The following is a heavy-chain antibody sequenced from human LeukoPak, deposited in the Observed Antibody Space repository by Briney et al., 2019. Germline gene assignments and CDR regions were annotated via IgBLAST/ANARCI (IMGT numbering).Heavy chain of an antibody. CDR1: GYTLTELS. CDR3: ATKALADFWSGYSLGY. CDR2: FDPEDGET. V-gene: IGHV1-24*01. Sequence: ASVKVSCKVSGYTLTELSMHWVRQAPGKGLEWMGGFDPEDGETIYAQKFQGRVTMTEDTSTDTAYMELSSLRSEDTAVYYCATKALADFWSGYSLGYWGQGTLVTVS. D-gene: IGHD3-3*01. J-gene: IGHJ4*02.